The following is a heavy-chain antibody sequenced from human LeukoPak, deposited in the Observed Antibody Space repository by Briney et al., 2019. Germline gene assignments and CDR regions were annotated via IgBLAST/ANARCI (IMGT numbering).Heavy chain of an antibody. CDR2: INYSGTT. Sequence: SETLSLTCTASGGSISSSGYYWGWIRQPPGKGLEWIASINYSGTTYYNPSLKSRVTISEDRSKNQFSLKLSSVTAADTAVYYCARDRDPITYYDFWSGYYYGMDVWGQGTTVTVSS. J-gene: IGHJ6*02. CDR1: GGSISSSGYY. V-gene: IGHV4-39*02. CDR3: ARDRDPITYYDFWSGYYYGMDV. D-gene: IGHD3-3*01.